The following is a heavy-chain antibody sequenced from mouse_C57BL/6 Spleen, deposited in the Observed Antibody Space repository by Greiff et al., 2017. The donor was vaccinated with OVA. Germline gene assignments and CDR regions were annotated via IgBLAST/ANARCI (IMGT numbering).Heavy chain of an antibody. CDR3: ARSEYYGSYYYAMDY. D-gene: IGHD1-1*01. Sequence: VQLQQSGAELARPGASVKLSCKASGYTFTSYGISWVKQRTGQGLEWIGEIYPRSGNTYYNEKFKGKATLTADKSSSTAYMELRSLTSEDSAVYFCARSEYYGSYYYAMDYWGQGTSVTVSS. CDR1: GYTFTSYG. V-gene: IGHV1-81*01. J-gene: IGHJ4*01. CDR2: IYPRSGNT.